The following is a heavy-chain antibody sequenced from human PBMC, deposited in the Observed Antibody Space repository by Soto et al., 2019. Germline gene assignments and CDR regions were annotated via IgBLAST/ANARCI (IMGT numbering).Heavy chain of an antibody. Sequence: QVQLVESGGGVVQPGRSLRLSCAASGFTFSSYGMHWVRQAPGKGLEWVAVISYDGSNKYYADSVKGRFTISRDNSKNTLYLQMNSLRAEDTGVYYCAKGNDYGGGGDAFDIWGQGTMVTVSS. V-gene: IGHV3-30*18. D-gene: IGHD4-17*01. CDR1: GFTFSSYG. CDR2: ISYDGSNK. J-gene: IGHJ3*02. CDR3: AKGNDYGGGGDAFDI.